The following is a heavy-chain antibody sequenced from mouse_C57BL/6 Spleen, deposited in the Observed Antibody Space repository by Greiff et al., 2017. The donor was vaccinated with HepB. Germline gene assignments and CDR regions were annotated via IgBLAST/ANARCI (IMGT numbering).Heavy chain of an antibody. CDR1: GYAFSSSW. CDR3: ARRDYYGTPYWYFDV. J-gene: IGHJ1*03. D-gene: IGHD1-1*01. V-gene: IGHV1-82*01. CDR2: IYPGDGDT. Sequence: VKVVESGPELVKPGASVKISCKASGYAFSSSWMNWVKQRPGKGLEWIGRIYPGDGDTNYNGKFKGKATLTADKSSSTAYMQLSSLTSEDSAVYFCARRDYYGTPYWYFDVWGTGTTVTVSS.